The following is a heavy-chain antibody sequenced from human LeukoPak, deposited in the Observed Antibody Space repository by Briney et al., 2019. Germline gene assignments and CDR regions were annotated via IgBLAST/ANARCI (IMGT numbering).Heavy chain of an antibody. V-gene: IGHV3-23*01. CDR1: GFTFSSYA. Sequence: GGSLRLSYAASGFTFSSYAMSWVRQAPGKGLEWVSAISGSGGSAYYADSVKGRFTISRDNSKNTLYLQMNSLRAEDTAVYYCARDITMVRGILFFDYWGQGTLVTVSS. CDR3: ARDITMVRGILFFDY. D-gene: IGHD3-10*01. J-gene: IGHJ4*02. CDR2: ISGSGGSA.